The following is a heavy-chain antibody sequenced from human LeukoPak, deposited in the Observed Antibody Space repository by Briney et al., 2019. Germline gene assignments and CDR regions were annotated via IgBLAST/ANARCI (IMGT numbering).Heavy chain of an antibody. Sequence: GRSLRLSCAASGFTFDDYAMHWVRQAPGKGLEWVSGFSWNSGSIGYADSVKGRFTISRDNAKNSLYLQMNSLRAEDTALYYCAKGIAAARYDAFDIWGQGTMVTVSS. CDR2: FSWNSGSI. V-gene: IGHV3-9*01. CDR3: AKGIAAARYDAFDI. D-gene: IGHD6-13*01. J-gene: IGHJ3*02. CDR1: GFTFDDYA.